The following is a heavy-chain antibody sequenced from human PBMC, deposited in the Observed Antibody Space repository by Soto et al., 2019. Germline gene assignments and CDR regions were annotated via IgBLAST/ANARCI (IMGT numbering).Heavy chain of an antibody. Sequence: SSVKVSCKASGCTFSSYAISWVRQAPGQGNERMGGIIPIFGTANYAHKFQGRVTITADESTSTAYMELSSLRSEDTAVYYCASRSSSSSAGSDYYYGMDVWGQGTTVTVSS. CDR2: IIPIFGTA. V-gene: IGHV1-69*01. D-gene: IGHD6-6*01. CDR3: ASRSSSSSAGSDYYYGMDV. CDR1: GCTFSSYA. J-gene: IGHJ6*02.